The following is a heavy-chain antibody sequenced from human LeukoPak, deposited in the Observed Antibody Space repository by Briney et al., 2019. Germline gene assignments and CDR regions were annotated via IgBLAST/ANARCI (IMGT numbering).Heavy chain of an antibody. CDR2: ISWDADK. Sequence: SGPTLVKPTQTLTLTCTLAGFSLSTSGVGVGWIRQPPGKALEWLPLISWDADKHSSPHLKSQLTITKDTSKNQVVLTMTNMDPVDTATYYCAHSVAIFGVDPRYYYYYYRDVWGKGTTVTVSS. CDR1: GFSLSTSGVG. CDR3: AHSVAIFGVDPRYYYYYYRDV. V-gene: IGHV2-5*02. D-gene: IGHD3-3*01. J-gene: IGHJ6*03.